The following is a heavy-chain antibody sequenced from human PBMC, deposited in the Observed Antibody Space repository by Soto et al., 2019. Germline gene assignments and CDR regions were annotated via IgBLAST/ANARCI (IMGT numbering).Heavy chain of an antibody. CDR1: GGTFSSYA. V-gene: IGHV1-69*13. CDR2: FIPIFGTA. CDR3: ARDPGAMEPPRTYYGMDV. Sequence: ASVKVSCKASGGTFSSYAISWVRQAPGQGLEWMGGFIPIFGTANYAQKFQGRVTITADESTSTAYMELSSLRSEDTAVYYCARDPGAMEPPRTYYGMDVWGQGTTVTVSS. D-gene: IGHD1-1*01. J-gene: IGHJ6*02.